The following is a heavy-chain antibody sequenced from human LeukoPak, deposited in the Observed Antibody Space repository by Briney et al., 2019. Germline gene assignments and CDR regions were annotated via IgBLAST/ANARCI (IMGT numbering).Heavy chain of an antibody. CDR1: GFTFNSYG. D-gene: IGHD5-18*01. CDR3: AKEKLPSGYSFLTDY. Sequence: PSGGSLRLSCAASGFTFNSYGMHWVRQAPGKGLEWVAVISHDGPNKYYADSVKGRFTISRDDSKSTLYLQMNSLRPEDTAVYYCAKEKLPSGYSFLTDYWGQGTLVTVSS. V-gene: IGHV3-30*18. CDR2: ISHDGPNK. J-gene: IGHJ4*02.